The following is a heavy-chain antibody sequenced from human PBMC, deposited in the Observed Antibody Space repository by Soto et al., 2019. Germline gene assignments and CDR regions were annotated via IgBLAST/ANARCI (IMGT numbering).Heavy chain of an antibody. J-gene: IGHJ4*02. CDR3: ARDLKNVTIFEVGY. CDR1: GFTFSSYS. Sequence: GGSLRLSCAASGFTFSSYSMNWVRQAPGKGLEWVSSIYSSGSYIYYADSVKGRFTISRDNAKNSLYLQMTSLRVEDTAVYYCARDLKNVTIFEVGYWGQGTQVTVSS. V-gene: IGHV3-21*01. D-gene: IGHD3-3*01. CDR2: IYSSGSYI.